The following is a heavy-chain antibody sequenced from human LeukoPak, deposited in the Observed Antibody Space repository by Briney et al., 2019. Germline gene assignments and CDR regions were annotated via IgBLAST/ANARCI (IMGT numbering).Heavy chain of an antibody. CDR3: ARRYYHSTEFDP. CDR1: GYGFSNYW. J-gene: IGHJ5*02. D-gene: IGHD2/OR15-2a*01. V-gene: IGHV5-51*01. CDR2: IYPADSST. Sequence: GECLKISCKASGYGFSNYWIGWVRQLPGKGLEWVGFIYPADSSTRYSPSFQGQVTISADKSISTAYLQSSSLKASDTAMYYCARRYYHSTEFDPWGQGTLVTVSS.